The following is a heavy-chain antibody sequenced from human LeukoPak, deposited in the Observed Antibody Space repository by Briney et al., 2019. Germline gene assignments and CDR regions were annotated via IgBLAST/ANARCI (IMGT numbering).Heavy chain of an antibody. Sequence: GGSLRLSCAASGFTFSSYGMHWVRQAPGKGLEWVAFIRYDGSNKYHADSVKGRFTISRDNSKSTLYLQMDSLGPEDTALYYCAKDGAYNSHFDYWGQGTLVTVSS. CDR1: GFTFSSYG. J-gene: IGHJ4*02. CDR3: AKDGAYNSHFDY. D-gene: IGHD1-20*01. V-gene: IGHV3-30*02. CDR2: IRYDGSNK.